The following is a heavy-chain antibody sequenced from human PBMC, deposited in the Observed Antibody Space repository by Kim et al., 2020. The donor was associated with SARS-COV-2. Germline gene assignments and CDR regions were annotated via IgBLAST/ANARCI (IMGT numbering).Heavy chain of an antibody. J-gene: IGHJ4*02. Sequence: SPSLKSRVTISVDTSKNQFSLKLSSVTAADTAVYYCARMYYYDSSGSNQGWGQGTLVTVSS. CDR3: ARMYYYDSSGSNQG. V-gene: IGHV4-39*01. D-gene: IGHD3-22*01.